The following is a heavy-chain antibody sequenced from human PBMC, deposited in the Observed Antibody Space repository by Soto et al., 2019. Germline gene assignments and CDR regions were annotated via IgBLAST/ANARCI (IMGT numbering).Heavy chain of an antibody. CDR2: INSDGSRT. D-gene: IGHD4-17*01. Sequence: EVQLVESGGGLVQPGGSLRLSCAASGFTFSSYWMYWVRQAPGMGLVWVSRINSDGSRTRYADSVKGRFTISRDNAKNTLYLQMNSLRAEDTAVYYCARTMNTVTPKTEDHYYYGMDVWGQGTTVTVSS. CDR1: GFTFSSYW. CDR3: ARTMNTVTPKTEDHYYYGMDV. V-gene: IGHV3-74*01. J-gene: IGHJ6*02.